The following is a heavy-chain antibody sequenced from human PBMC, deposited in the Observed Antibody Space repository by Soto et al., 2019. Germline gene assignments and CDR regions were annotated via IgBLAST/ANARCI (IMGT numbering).Heavy chain of an antibody. CDR3: ARDISGYSYGLPPGYYYYGMDV. CDR2: IIPIFGTA. D-gene: IGHD5-18*01. CDR1: GGTFSSYA. V-gene: IGHV1-69*13. Sequence: SVKVSCKASGGTFSSYAISWVRQAPGQGLEWMGGIIPIFGTANYAQKFQGRVTITADESTSTAYMELSSLRSEDTAVYYCARDISGYSYGLPPGYYYYGMDVWGQGTTVTVSS. J-gene: IGHJ6*02.